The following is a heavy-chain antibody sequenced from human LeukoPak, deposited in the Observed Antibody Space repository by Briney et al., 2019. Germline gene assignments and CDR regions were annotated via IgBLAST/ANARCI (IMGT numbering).Heavy chain of an antibody. D-gene: IGHD5-18*01. Sequence: ASVKVSCKASGYTFTSYDINWVRQATGQGLEWMGWMNPNSGNTGYAQKFQGRVTMTRNTSISTAYMELSSLRSEDTAVYYCARSQSTSWIQLWLGGNWFDPWGQGTLVTVSS. CDR2: MNPNSGNT. J-gene: IGHJ5*02. CDR3: ARSQSTSWIQLWLGGNWFDP. CDR1: GYTFTSYD. V-gene: IGHV1-8*01.